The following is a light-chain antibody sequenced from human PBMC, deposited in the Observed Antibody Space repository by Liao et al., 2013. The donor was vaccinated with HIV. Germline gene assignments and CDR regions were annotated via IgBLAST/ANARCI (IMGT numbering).Light chain of an antibody. V-gene: IGLV3-1*01. CDR3: QVWDSSSDPYYV. J-gene: IGLJ1*01. CDR1: QLGNKN. Sequence: SYELTQPPSVSVSPGQTASITCSGDQLGNKNICWYQQKPGQSPVLVIYEDDKRPSGIPERFSGSNSGNTATLTISRVEAGDEADYYCQVWDSSSDPYYVFGSGTKVSVL. CDR2: EDD.